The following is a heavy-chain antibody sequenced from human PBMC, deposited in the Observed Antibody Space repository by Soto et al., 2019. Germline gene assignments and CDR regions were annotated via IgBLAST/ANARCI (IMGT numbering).Heavy chain of an antibody. J-gene: IGHJ6*02. CDR1: GYSFTAYG. CDR3: ASLDGGYFYNSGMDV. D-gene: IGHD3-10*01. CDR2: INAALGET. Sequence: QVQLVQSGAEVKKPGASVKVSCKASGYSFTAYGIHWVRQAPGQRLEWMGWINAALGETKFSQKFQGRVTISRDTSARTAYMDLSGLRSEDTAVYYCASLDGGYFYNSGMDVWGQGTTVTVSS. V-gene: IGHV1-3*01.